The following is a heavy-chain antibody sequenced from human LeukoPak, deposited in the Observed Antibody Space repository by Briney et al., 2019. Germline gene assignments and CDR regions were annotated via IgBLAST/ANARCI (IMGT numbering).Heavy chain of an antibody. CDR3: ARVSRY. CDR1: GGSCSGYY. V-gene: IGHV4-34*01. Sequence: SETLSLTCAVYGGSCSGYYWSWIRQPPGKGLEWIGEINHSGSTNYNPSLKSRVTISVDTSKNQFSLKLSSVTAADTAVYYCARVSRYWGQGTLVTVSS. J-gene: IGHJ4*02. CDR2: INHSGST.